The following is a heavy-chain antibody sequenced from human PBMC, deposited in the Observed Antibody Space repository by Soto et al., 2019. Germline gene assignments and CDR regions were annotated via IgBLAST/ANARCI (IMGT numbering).Heavy chain of an antibody. CDR1: GGSFSGYY. V-gene: IGHV4-34*01. Sequence: PSETLSLTCAVYGGSFSGYYWSWIRQPPGKGLEWIGEINHSGSTNYNPSLKSRVTISVDTSKNQFSLKLSSVTAADTAVYYCARAIRRLRAPRGSFQHGGQGTLVT. D-gene: IGHD5-12*01. CDR3: ARAIRRLRAPRGSFQH. CDR2: INHSGST. J-gene: IGHJ1*01.